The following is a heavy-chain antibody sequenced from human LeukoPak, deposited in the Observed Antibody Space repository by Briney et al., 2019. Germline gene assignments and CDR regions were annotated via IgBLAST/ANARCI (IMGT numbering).Heavy chain of an antibody. CDR2: IYSGGST. CDR3: AGTAAGTLTFDY. J-gene: IGHJ4*02. V-gene: IGHV3-53*04. D-gene: IGHD6-13*01. CDR1: GFTVSSNY. Sequence: GGSLRLSCVASGFTVSSNYVSWVRQAPGKGLEWVSMIYSGGSTHYADSVKGRFTISRHNSKNTLYLQMNSLRDEDTAVYYCAGTAAGTLTFDYWGQGTLVTVSS.